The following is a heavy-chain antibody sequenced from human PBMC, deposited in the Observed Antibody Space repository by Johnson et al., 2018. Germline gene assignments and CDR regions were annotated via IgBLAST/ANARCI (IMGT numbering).Heavy chain of an antibody. D-gene: IGHD4-11*01. CDR2: INPNSGNT. CDR3: VRDHYSDSKVEDYHMDV. J-gene: IGHJ6*03. CDR1: GYTFTNYD. V-gene: IGHV1-8*01. Sequence: QVQLVESGAEVRKPGASVKVSCKASGYTFTNYDLNWVRQATGQGLEWMGWINPNSGNTGYSQKFQGRVTMTRNTSISTAYMEWSSLRSEDTAGYYCVRDHYSDSKVEDYHMDVWGTGTTVTVSS.